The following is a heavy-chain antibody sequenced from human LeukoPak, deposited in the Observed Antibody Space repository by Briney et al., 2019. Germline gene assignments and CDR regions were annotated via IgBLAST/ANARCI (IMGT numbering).Heavy chain of an antibody. Sequence: GGSLRLSCAASGFPFTCSWMSWVRHTPGKGLEWVASIKQNGGEKFYADSVKGRFTISRDNAKNSLYLQLNSLRAEDTAVYYCARVPGVTRYFDSWGQGILVTVSS. J-gene: IGHJ4*02. CDR2: IKQNGGEK. CDR1: GFPFTCSW. V-gene: IGHV3-7*01. D-gene: IGHD4-23*01. CDR3: ARVPGVTRYFDS.